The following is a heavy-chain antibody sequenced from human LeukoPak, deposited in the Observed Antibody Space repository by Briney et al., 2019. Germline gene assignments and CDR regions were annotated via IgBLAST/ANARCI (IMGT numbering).Heavy chain of an antibody. Sequence: GGSLRLSCVASGFIFSRYGMHWVRQAPGKGLEWVAFIRYDGGNKHYADSVKGRFTISRDNSKNTLYLQMNSLRAEDTAVYYCAKEGSDDYWGQGTLVTVSS. CDR2: IRYDGGNK. CDR1: GFIFSRYG. J-gene: IGHJ4*02. V-gene: IGHV3-30*02. CDR3: AKEGSDDY.